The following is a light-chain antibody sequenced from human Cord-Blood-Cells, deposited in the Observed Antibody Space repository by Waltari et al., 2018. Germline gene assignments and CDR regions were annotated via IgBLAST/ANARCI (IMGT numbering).Light chain of an antibody. CDR1: STHIGDSYY. V-gene: IGLV2-14*03. J-gene: IGLJ3*02. Sequence: QSALTPPASVSGSPGQSITFPCTGTSTHIGDSYYVSWYQQYAGRAPKLMIYDVSNRPSGVSNRFSGSKSGNTASLTISGLQAEDEATYYCSSSANWSGWLFGGGTKLTVL. CDR3: SSSANWSGWL. CDR2: DVS.